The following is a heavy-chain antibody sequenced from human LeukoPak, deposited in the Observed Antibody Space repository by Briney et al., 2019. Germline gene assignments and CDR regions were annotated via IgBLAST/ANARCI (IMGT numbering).Heavy chain of an antibody. J-gene: IGHJ5*02. D-gene: IGHD5-18*01. Sequence: ASVKVSCKASGYTFTSYGISWVRQAPRQGLEWMGWISAYNGNTNYAQKLQGRVTMTTDTSTSTAYMELRSLRSDDTAVYYCARVADTAMVTGWFDPWGQGTLVTVSS. CDR1: GYTFTSYG. CDR2: ISAYNGNT. V-gene: IGHV1-18*01. CDR3: ARVADTAMVTGWFDP.